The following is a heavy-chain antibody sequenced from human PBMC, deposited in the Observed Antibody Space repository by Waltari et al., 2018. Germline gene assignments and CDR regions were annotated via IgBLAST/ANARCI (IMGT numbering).Heavy chain of an antibody. Sequence: QVQLQQWGAGLLKPSETLSLTCAVYGGSFSGYYWSWIRQPPGKGLEWIGEINHSGSTNYNPSLKSRVTISVDTSKNQFSLKLSSVTAADTAVYYCAGGPGNCSGGSCPFDYWGQGTLVTVSS. CDR3: AGGPGNCSGGSCPFDY. V-gene: IGHV4-34*01. CDR2: INHSGST. J-gene: IGHJ4*02. CDR1: GGSFSGYY. D-gene: IGHD2-15*01.